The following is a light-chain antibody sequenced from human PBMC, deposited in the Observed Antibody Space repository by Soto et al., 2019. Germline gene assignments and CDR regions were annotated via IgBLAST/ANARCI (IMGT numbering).Light chain of an antibody. CDR2: GAS. V-gene: IGKV3-20*01. CDR3: QQYGSSTLT. Sequence: EIMLTQSPGTLSLSPGERATLTCRASQSVSSNLAWYQQKPGQAPRLLIYGASSRATGIPDRFSGSGSGTDFTLTISRLEPEDFAVYYCQQYGSSTLTLGGGTKVDI. J-gene: IGKJ4*01. CDR1: QSVSSN.